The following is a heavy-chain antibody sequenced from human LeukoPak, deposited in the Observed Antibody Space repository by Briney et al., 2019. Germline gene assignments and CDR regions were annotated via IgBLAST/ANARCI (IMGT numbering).Heavy chain of an antibody. CDR2: IHTSGST. V-gene: IGHV4-4*07. CDR1: GASMSGFY. D-gene: IGHD6-19*01. J-gene: IGHJ4*02. Sequence: SETLSLTCTVSGASMSGFYWSWIRQPAGKGLEWIGLIHTSGSTNYSPSLKGRVTMPVDTSKNHFSLKVTSVTAADTAVYYCARDVANIAVLWGQGTLVTVSS. CDR3: ARDVANIAVL.